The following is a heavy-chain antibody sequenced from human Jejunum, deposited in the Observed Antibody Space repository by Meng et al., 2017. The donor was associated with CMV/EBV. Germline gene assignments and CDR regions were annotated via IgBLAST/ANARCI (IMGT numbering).Heavy chain of an antibody. CDR2: IYYSGST. V-gene: IGHV4-38-2*01. Sequence: GYYWGWIRQPPGTGLEWIGSIYYSGSTYYKPSLKSRVTISVDTSKNQFSLKLSSVTAADTAVYYCARLFLSQGYCSSTSCSNHFDYWGQGTLVTVSS. J-gene: IGHJ4*02. CDR1: GYY. CDR3: ARLFLSQGYCSSTSCSNHFDY. D-gene: IGHD2-2*01.